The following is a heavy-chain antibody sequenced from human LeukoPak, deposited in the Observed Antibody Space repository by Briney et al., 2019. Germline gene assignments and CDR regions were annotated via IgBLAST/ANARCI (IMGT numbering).Heavy chain of an antibody. CDR1: GNYW. J-gene: IGHJ4*02. D-gene: IGHD6-13*01. CDR2: INSDGSWT. V-gene: IGHV3-74*01. Sequence: GGSLRLSCAASGNYWMHWVRQAPGKGLVWVSHINSDGSWTSYADSVKGRFTISKDNAKNTVYLQMNSLRAEDTAVYYCAKDPSSGIAAFAIDYWGQGTLVTVSS. CDR3: AKDPSSGIAAFAIDY.